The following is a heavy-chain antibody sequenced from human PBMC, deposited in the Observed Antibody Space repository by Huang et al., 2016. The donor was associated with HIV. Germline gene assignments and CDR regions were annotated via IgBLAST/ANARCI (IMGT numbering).Heavy chain of an antibody. CDR2: IKQDGSEK. J-gene: IGHJ1*01. Sequence: EVQLVESGGGLVQPGGSLRVSCAASGFSISTYWMSWVRQTPGKGLEWVASIKQDGSEKDYVDAVKGRFIISRDNAKNSLYLQMNSLRAEDTAVYYCTRGLLGWLVHRYFYHWGQGTLVTVSS. V-gene: IGHV3-7*01. CDR1: GFSISTYW. D-gene: IGHD6-19*01. CDR3: TRGLLGWLVHRYFYH.